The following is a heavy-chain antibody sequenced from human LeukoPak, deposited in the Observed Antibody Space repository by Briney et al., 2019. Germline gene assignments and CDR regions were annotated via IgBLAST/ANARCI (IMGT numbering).Heavy chain of an antibody. CDR1: GFTFSSYW. CDR2: INSDGSST. J-gene: IGHJ4*02. D-gene: IGHD6-13*01. CDR3: ARVGSSSWYESDY. Sequence: GGSLRLSCAASGFTFSSYWMHWVRQAPGKGLVWVSRINSDGSSTSYADSVKGRFTITRDNAKNTLYLQMNSLRAEDTAVYYCARVGSSSWYESDYWGQGTLVTVSS. V-gene: IGHV3-74*01.